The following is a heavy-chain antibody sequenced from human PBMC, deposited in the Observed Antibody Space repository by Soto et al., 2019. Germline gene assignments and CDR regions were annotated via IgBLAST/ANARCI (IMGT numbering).Heavy chain of an antibody. Sequence: QVQLVQSGAEVKTPGSSVKVSCTASGDTFNFYTRSWVRQAPGQGLEWMGRIIPMLGMSNYAQKFQGRVTMIADKSTSTAYMGLSSLRSEDTALYYCATNYGSGSAHFDNWGQGTLVTVSS. V-gene: IGHV1-69*02. CDR2: IIPMLGMS. D-gene: IGHD3-10*01. J-gene: IGHJ4*02. CDR3: ATNYGSGSAHFDN. CDR1: GDTFNFYT.